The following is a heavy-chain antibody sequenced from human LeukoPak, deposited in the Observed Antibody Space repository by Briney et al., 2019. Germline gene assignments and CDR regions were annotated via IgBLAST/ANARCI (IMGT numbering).Heavy chain of an antibody. CDR1: GYTFTSYY. D-gene: IGHD3-22*01. CDR2: INPSGGST. J-gene: IGHJ4*02. CDR3: ARDYYDSSGYPQRVDY. V-gene: IGHV1-46*01. Sequence: ASVKVSCKASGYTFTSYYMHWVRQAPGQGLEWMGIINPSGGSTSYAQKFQGRVTMTRDTSTSTVYMELSSLRSEDTAVYYCARDYYDSSGYPQRVDYWGQGTLVTVSS.